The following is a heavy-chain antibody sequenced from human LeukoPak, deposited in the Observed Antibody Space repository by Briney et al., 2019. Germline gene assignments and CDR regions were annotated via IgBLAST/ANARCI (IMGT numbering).Heavy chain of an antibody. J-gene: IGHJ5*02. V-gene: IGHV1-18*01. D-gene: IGHD3-10*01. CDR3: ARDRDGSGSYYFWFDP. Sequence: WASVKVSCKASGYTFTSYGISWVRQAPGQGLEWMGWISAYNGNTNYAQKLQGRVTMTTDTSTSTAYMELRSLRSDDTAVYYCARDRDGSGSYYFWFDPWGQGTLVTVSS. CDR2: ISAYNGNT. CDR1: GYTFTSYG.